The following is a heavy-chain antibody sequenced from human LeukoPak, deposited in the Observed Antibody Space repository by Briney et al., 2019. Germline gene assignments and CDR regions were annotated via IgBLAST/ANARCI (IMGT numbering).Heavy chain of an antibody. Sequence: SETLSLTCTVSGGSISSYYWSWIRQPPGKGLEWIGYIYYSGSTNYNPSLKSRVPISVDTSKNQFSLKLSSVTAADTAVYYCARVRRDGYNSHLDYWGQGTLVTVSS. D-gene: IGHD5-24*01. CDR1: GGSISSYY. CDR3: ARVRRDGYNSHLDY. J-gene: IGHJ4*02. CDR2: IYYSGST. V-gene: IGHV4-59*08.